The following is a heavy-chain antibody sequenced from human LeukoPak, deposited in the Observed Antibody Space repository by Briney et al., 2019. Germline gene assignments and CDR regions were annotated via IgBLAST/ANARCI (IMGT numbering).Heavy chain of an antibody. Sequence: PSETLSLTCTVSGDSISSGYYWGWIRQPPGKGLEWIGSVYYSGSTYYNPSLKSRVTISVDTSKNQFSLNRISVTAADTAYYMDVWGKRTTVTGSS. CDR3: V. CDR1: GDSISSGYY. J-gene: IGHJ6*03. CDR2: VYYSGST. V-gene: IGHV4-38-2*02.